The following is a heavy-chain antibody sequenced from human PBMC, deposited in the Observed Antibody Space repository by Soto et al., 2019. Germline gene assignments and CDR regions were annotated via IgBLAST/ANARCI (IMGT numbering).Heavy chain of an antibody. V-gene: IGHV4-59*01. J-gene: IGHJ6*02. CDR1: GGSISSYY. D-gene: IGHD4-4*01. CDR2: IYYSGST. Sequence: SETLSLTCTVSGGSISSYYWSWIRQPPGKGLEWIWYIYYSGSTNYNPSLKSRVTISVDTSKNQFSLKLSSVTAADTAVYYCASNDYSNYEPGYYYYGMDVWGQGTTVTVSS. CDR3: ASNDYSNYEPGYYYYGMDV.